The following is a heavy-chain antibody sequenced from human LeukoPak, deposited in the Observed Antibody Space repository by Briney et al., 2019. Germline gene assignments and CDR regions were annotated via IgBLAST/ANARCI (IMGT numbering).Heavy chain of an antibody. CDR1: GYTFTSYD. V-gene: IGHV1-8*01. D-gene: IGHD2-15*01. Sequence: ASVKVSCKASGYTFTSYDINWVRQATGQGLEWMGWMNPNSGNTGYAQKVQGRVTMTRNTSISTAYMELSSLRSEDTAVYYCARRGRYCSGGSCPRSNWFDPWGQGTLVTVSS. J-gene: IGHJ5*02. CDR2: MNPNSGNT. CDR3: ARRGRYCSGGSCPRSNWFDP.